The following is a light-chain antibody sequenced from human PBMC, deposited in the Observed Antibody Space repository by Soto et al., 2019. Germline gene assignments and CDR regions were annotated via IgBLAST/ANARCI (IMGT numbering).Light chain of an antibody. CDR1: QNINKN. J-gene: IGKJ2*01. Sequence: DIQMTQSPSSLSASVGDSVTISCRASQNINKNLNWYQQKSGKAPSLLIYDSSTFQSGVPSRFSGSGSGTELTLAITNLQPADFASYYCQQSFHTPYTFGQGNKLEI. V-gene: IGKV1-39*01. CDR3: QQSFHTPYT. CDR2: DSS.